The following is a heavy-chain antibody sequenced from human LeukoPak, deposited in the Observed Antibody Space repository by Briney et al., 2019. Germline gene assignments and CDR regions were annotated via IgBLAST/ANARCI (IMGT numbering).Heavy chain of an antibody. CDR1: GFTFSSYG. CDR2: ISYDGSNK. V-gene: IGHV3-30*18. D-gene: IGHD1-26*01. J-gene: IGHJ4*02. Sequence: GRSLRLPCAASGFTFSSYGMHWVRQAPGKGLEWVAVISYDGSNKYYADSVKGRFTISRDNSKNTLYLQMNSLRAEGTAVYYCAKDHGGANDYWGQGTLVTVSS. CDR3: AKDHGGANDY.